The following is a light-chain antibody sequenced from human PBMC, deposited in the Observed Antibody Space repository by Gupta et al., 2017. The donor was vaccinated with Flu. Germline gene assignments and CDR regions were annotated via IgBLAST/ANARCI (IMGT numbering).Light chain of an antibody. J-gene: IGKJ4*01. V-gene: IGKV4-1*01. Sequence: DIVMTQSPDSLAVALGERATINCKSSQSLLYTPNNKHYLAWYQQKPGQPPKLLIYCASTRESGVPDRFSGSESGTDFTLTITSLQAEDVAVYYCQQDDNTPITFGGGTKVEIK. CDR2: CAS. CDR3: QQDDNTPIT. CDR1: QSLLYTPNNKHY.